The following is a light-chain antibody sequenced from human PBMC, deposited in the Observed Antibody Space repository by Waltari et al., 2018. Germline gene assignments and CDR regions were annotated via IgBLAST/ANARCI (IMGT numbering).Light chain of an antibody. Sequence: SYVLTQPPSVSVAPGETARITSGGDNIGSYSVHWYQQKPRQAPVLVIFYDSDRPSGIPARFSGSNSGNTATLTITSVEAGDEARYYCQVWHPDIDPGVFGTGTEVTVL. V-gene: IGLV3-21*04. CDR1: NIGSYS. CDR3: QVWHPDIDPGV. J-gene: IGLJ1*01. CDR2: YDS.